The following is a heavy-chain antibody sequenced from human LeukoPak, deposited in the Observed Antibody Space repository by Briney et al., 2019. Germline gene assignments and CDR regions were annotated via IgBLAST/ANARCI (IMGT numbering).Heavy chain of an antibody. CDR2: ISPDGSEV. V-gene: IGHV3-7*01. J-gene: IGHJ6*02. Sequence: SGGSLRLSCAASGFTFNTYWMSWVRQTPLNGLEWVANISPDGSEVYYVDSVKGRFSISRDSAKNSLYLQVSSLRVEDTALYFCARAPRRGSIFSGMDVWGQGTTVTVSS. D-gene: IGHD3-3*01. CDR1: GFTFNTYW. CDR3: ARAPRRGSIFSGMDV.